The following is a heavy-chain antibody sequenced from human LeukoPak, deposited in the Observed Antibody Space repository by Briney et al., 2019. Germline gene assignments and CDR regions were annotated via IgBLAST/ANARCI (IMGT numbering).Heavy chain of an antibody. CDR2: INHSGST. CDR1: GGSFSGYY. D-gene: IGHD3-22*01. CDR3: ARHRILYYYDSSGYFDY. J-gene: IGHJ4*02. V-gene: IGHV4-34*01. Sequence: PSETLSLTCAVYGGSFSGYYWSWIRQPPGKGLEWIGEINHSGSTNYNPSLKSRVTISVDTSKNQFSLKLSSVTAADTAVYYCARHRILYYYDSSGYFDYWGQGTLVTVSS.